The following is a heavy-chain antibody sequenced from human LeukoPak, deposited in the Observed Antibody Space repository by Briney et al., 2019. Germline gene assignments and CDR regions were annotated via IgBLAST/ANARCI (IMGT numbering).Heavy chain of an antibody. CDR1: GFTFSSYW. CDR3: ARDLTYYDSWSGYYGTYYYYYMDV. J-gene: IGHJ6*03. Sequence: GGSLRLSCAASGFTFSSYWMSWVRQAPGKGLEWVANIKQDGSEKYYVDSVKGRFTISRDNAKNSLYLQMNSLRAEDTAVYYCARDLTYYDSWSGYYGTYYYYYMDVWGKGTTVTVSS. V-gene: IGHV3-7*01. CDR2: IKQDGSEK. D-gene: IGHD3-3*01.